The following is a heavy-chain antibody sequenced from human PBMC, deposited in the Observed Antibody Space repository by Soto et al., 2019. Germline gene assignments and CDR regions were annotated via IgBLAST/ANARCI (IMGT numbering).Heavy chain of an antibody. D-gene: IGHD1-20*01. CDR1: GYTFTGYY. J-gene: IGHJ6*02. CDR3: ARDNVRITGTDYYYGMDV. Sequence: GASVKVPCKASGYTFTGYYMHWVRQAPGQGLEWMGWINPNSGGTNYAQKFQGRVTMTRDTSISTAYMELSRLRSDDTAVYYCARDNVRITGTDYYYGMDVWGQGTTVTVSS. V-gene: IGHV1-2*02. CDR2: INPNSGGT.